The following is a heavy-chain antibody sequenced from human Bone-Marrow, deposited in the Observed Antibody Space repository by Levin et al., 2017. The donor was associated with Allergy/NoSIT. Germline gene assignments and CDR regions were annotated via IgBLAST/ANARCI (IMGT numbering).Heavy chain of an antibody. D-gene: IGHD6-6*01. CDR3: ATSPTSGY. CDR2: TYSGGNT. J-gene: IGHJ4*02. CDR1: GFTVSNNY. V-gene: IGHV3-53*01. Sequence: GESLKISCAASGFTVSNNYMSWVRQAPGKGVEGVSVTYSGGNTFYADSVKGRFTMSRDRSKNTLYLQMNSLRAEDTAVYYCATSPTSGYWGQGTLVTVSS.